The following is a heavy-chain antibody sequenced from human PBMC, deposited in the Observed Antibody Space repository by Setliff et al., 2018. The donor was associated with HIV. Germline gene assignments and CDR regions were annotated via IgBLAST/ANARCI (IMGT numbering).Heavy chain of an antibody. V-gene: IGHV1-18*01. CDR3: ARDGPHVVVTTMRAFDM. D-gene: IGHD2-21*02. J-gene: IGHJ4*02. Sequence: ASVKVSCKASGYTFTNFGITWVRQAPGQGLEWLGWISGYNGNTNYARKVQGRVTITADESTSTAYMELSSLISEDTAVYYCARDGPHVVVTTMRAFDMWGQGTLVTVSS. CDR1: GYTFTNFG. CDR2: ISGYNGNT.